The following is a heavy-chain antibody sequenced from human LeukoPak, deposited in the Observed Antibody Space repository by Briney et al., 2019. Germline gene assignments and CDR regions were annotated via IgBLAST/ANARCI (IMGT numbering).Heavy chain of an antibody. D-gene: IGHD3-10*01. CDR2: MNPNSGNT. CDR1: VYTFTSYD. Sequence: ASVKVSCKASVYTFTSYDINWVRQATGQGLEWMGWMNPNSGNTGYAQKFQGRVTMTRNTSISTAYMELSSLRSEDTAVYYCARGRTTLLWFGELLKVTEIWFDPWGQGTLVTVSS. CDR3: ARGRTTLLWFGELLKVTEIWFDP. J-gene: IGHJ5*02. V-gene: IGHV1-8*01.